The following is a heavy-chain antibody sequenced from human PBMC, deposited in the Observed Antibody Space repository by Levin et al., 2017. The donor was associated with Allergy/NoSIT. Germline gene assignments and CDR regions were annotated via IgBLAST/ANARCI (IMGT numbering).Heavy chain of an antibody. Sequence: GGSLRLSCAASGFTFSSYAMHWVRQAPGKGLEWVAVISYDGSNKYYADSVKGRFTISRDNSKNTLYLQMNSLRAEDTAVYYCARDGIAYCGGDCYLGAFDIWGQGTMVTVSS. V-gene: IGHV3-30-3*01. D-gene: IGHD2-21*02. CDR3: ARDGIAYCGGDCYLGAFDI. CDR1: GFTFSSYA. J-gene: IGHJ3*02. CDR2: ISYDGSNK.